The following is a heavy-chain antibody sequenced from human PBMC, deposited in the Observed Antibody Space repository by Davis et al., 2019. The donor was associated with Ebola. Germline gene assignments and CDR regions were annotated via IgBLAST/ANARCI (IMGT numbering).Heavy chain of an antibody. Sequence: PGGSLRLSCTASGFTFGDYAMSWVRQAPGKGLEWVGFIRSKAYGGTTEYAASVKGRFTISRDDSKSIAYLQMNSLKTEDTAVYYCTRGRPRGVTDDYWGQGTLVTVSS. CDR1: GFTFGDYA. D-gene: IGHD2-21*02. V-gene: IGHV3-49*04. J-gene: IGHJ4*02. CDR2: IRSKAYGGTT. CDR3: TRGRPRGVTDDY.